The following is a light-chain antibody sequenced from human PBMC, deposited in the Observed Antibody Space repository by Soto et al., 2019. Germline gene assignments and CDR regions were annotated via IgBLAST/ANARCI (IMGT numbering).Light chain of an antibody. CDR3: SSYAGRNIVV. J-gene: IGLJ2*01. CDR2: EVS. V-gene: IGLV2-8*01. Sequence: QSVLTQPPSASGSPGQSVTISCTGTGSDVGGYNYVSWYQQHPGKAPKLMIYEVSKRPSGVPDRFSGSKSGNTASLTASGLQAEDEADYYCSSYAGRNIVVFGGGTKLTVL. CDR1: GSDVGGYNY.